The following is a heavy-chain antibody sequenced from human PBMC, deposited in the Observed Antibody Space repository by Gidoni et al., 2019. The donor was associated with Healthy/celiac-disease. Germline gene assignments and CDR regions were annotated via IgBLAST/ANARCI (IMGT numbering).Heavy chain of an antibody. CDR1: GFTFSSYG. J-gene: IGHJ6*02. V-gene: IGHV3-30*18. Sequence: QVQLVESGGGVVQPGRSLRLSCAASGFTFSSYGMHWVRQAPGKGLEWVAVISYDGSNKSYAASVKGRFTISRDNSKNTLYLQMNSRRAEDTAVYYCAKDRGGRFGEFSRGGLALVFPENYYGMDVWGQGTMVTVSS. D-gene: IGHD3-10*01. CDR2: ISYDGSNK. CDR3: AKDRGGRFGEFSRGGLALVFPENYYGMDV.